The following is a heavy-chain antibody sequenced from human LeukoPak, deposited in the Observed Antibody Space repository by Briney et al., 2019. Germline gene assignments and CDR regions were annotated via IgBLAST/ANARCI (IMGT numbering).Heavy chain of an antibody. J-gene: IGHJ4*02. CDR3: ARDLLGWELHYFDY. Sequence: GGTLRLSCAASGFTFSTYNMNWVRQAPGKGLEWVSSISGSSSYIYYADSVKGRFSISRDNAKNSLYLQMNSLRAEDTAVYYCARDLLGWELHYFDYWGQGTLVTVSS. CDR1: GFTFSTYN. D-gene: IGHD1-26*01. CDR2: ISGSSSYI. V-gene: IGHV3-21*01.